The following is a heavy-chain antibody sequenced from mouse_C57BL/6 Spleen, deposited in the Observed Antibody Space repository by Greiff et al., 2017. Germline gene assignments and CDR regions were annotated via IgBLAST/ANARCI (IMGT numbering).Heavy chain of an antibody. CDR1: GFTFSSYA. V-gene: IGHV5-4*01. CDR3: ARGLTGPYYFDD. Sequence: EVQLVESGGGLVKPGGSLKLSCAASGFTFSSYAMSWVRQTPEKRLEWVATISDGGSYTYYPDNVKGRFTISRDNAKNNLYLQMSHLKSEDTAMYYCARGLTGPYYFDDWGQGTTLTVSS. D-gene: IGHD4-1*01. CDR2: ISDGGSYT. J-gene: IGHJ2*01.